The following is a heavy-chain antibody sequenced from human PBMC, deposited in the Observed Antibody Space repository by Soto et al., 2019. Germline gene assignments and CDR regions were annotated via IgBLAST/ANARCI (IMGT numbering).Heavy chain of an antibody. CDR3: ARGGSPITMFGVVIPPSPAGFDP. D-gene: IGHD3-3*01. J-gene: IGHJ5*02. CDR1: GGSISSGGYY. CDR2: IYYSGST. V-gene: IGHV4-31*03. Sequence: SETLSLTCTVSGGSISSGGYYWSWIRQHPGKGLEWIGYIYYSGSTYYNPSLKSRVTISVDTSKNQFSLKLSSVTAADTAVYYCARGGSPITMFGVVIPPSPAGFDPWGQGTLVTVSS.